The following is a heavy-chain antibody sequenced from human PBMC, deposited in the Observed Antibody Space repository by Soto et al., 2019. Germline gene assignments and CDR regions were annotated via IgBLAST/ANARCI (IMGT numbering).Heavy chain of an antibody. D-gene: IGHD3-3*01. CDR1: GGSVSSGSYY. J-gene: IGHJ6*02. CDR2: IYYSGST. V-gene: IGHV4-61*01. Sequence: PSETLSLTCTVSGGSVSSGSYYWSWIRQPPGKGLEWIGYIYYSGSTNYNPSLKSRVTISVDTSKNQFSLKLSSVTAADTAVYYCARDYWYYDFWSGYYSNYYYGMDVWGQGTTVTVSS. CDR3: ARDYWYYDFWSGYYSNYYYGMDV.